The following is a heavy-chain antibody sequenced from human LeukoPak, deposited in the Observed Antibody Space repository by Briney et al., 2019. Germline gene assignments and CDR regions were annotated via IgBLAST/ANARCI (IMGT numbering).Heavy chain of an antibody. CDR2: ISPNSGGT. D-gene: IGHD1-26*01. J-gene: IGHJ4*02. Sequence: GASVKLSCKPSGYTFSVFYIHWVRQAPGQGLEWMGWISPNSGGTDYAQRFQGRVTMTRDTSISTAYMEVSSLRSDDTAMYYCTRALGSDYWGQGTLVTVSS. CDR3: TRALGSDY. CDR1: GYTFSVFY. V-gene: IGHV1-2*02.